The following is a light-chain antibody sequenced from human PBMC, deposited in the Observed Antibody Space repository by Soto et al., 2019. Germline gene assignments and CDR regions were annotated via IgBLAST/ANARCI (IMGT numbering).Light chain of an antibody. V-gene: IGLV4-69*01. CDR1: SGHSNYA. CDR2: LNSDGSH. Sequence: QPVLTQSPSASASLGASVKLTCTLSSGHSNYAIAWHQQQSEKGPRYLMKLNSDGSHSKGDVIPDRFSGSSSGAERYLTISSLHYEDEDDYYCQTWGSGIVVFGGGTKLTVL. CDR3: QTWGSGIVV. J-gene: IGLJ2*01.